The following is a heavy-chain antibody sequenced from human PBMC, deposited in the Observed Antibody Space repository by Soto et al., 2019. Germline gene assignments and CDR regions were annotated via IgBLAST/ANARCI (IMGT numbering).Heavy chain of an antibody. CDR2: ISIAGGTT. V-gene: IGHV3-23*01. Sequence: GGSLRLSCAASGFTFSNFAMNWVRQAPGKGLEWVSTISIAGGTTYYAESVKGRFTISRDNSKNTLYLQMNSLRAEDTAIYYCAKGWSSSSSNLFDYWGPGTLVTV. CDR1: GFTFSNFA. J-gene: IGHJ4*02. D-gene: IGHD6-6*01. CDR3: AKGWSSSSSNLFDY.